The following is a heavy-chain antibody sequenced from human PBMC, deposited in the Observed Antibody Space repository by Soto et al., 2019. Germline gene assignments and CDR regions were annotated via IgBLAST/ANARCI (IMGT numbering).Heavy chain of an antibody. CDR3: ARDLNLGIAVAGYFDY. V-gene: IGHV6-1*01. J-gene: IGHJ4*02. D-gene: IGHD6-19*01. CDR1: GDSVSSNRAA. Sequence: SQTLSLTCAISGDSVSSNRAAWNWIRQSPSRGLEWLGRTYYRSKWYNDYAVSVKSRITINPDTSKNQFSLQLNSVNPEDTAVYYCARDLNLGIAVAGYFDYWGQGTLVTVSS. CDR2: TYYRSKWYN.